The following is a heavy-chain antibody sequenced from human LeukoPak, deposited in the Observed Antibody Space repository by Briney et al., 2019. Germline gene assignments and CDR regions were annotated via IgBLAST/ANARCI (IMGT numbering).Heavy chain of an antibody. Sequence: GGSLRLSCAASGFTFSSYSMNWVRQAPGKGLEWVSYISSSSSTIYYADSVKGRFTISRDNAKNSLYLQMNSLRAEDTAVYYCARGSRGYSYIYYFDYWGQGTLATVSS. D-gene: IGHD5-18*01. J-gene: IGHJ4*02. CDR1: GFTFSSYS. V-gene: IGHV3-48*04. CDR2: ISSSSSTI. CDR3: ARGSRGYSYIYYFDY.